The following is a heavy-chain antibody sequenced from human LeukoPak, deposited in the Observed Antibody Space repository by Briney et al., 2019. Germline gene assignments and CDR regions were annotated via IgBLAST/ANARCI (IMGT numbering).Heavy chain of an antibody. CDR3: ARREGYDFDY. V-gene: IGHV1-46*01. J-gene: IGHJ4*02. D-gene: IGHD5-12*01. CDR1: GYTFTNYY. Sequence: ASVKVSCKASGYTFTNYYMHWVRQAPGQGLEWLGLITPSGGSTWYAQKFQGRVTMTRDMSTSTDYMELSSLRSEDTAVHYCARREGYDFDYWGQGTLVTVSS. CDR2: ITPSGGST.